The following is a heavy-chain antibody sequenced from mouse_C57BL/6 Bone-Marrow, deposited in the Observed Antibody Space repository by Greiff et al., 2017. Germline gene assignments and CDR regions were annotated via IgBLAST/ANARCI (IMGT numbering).Heavy chain of an antibody. CDR3: ARRGGFDV. CDR1: GYTFTSYW. D-gene: IGHD1-1*02. J-gene: IGHJ1*03. CDR2: IYPSDSET. V-gene: IGHV1-61*01. Sequence: QVQLQQPGAELVRPGSSVKLSCKASGYTFTSYWMDWVKQRPGQGLEWIGNIYPSDSETHYNQKFKDKATLTVDKSSSTAYMQLSGLTSEDSAVCCCARRGGFDVWGTGTTVTVFS.